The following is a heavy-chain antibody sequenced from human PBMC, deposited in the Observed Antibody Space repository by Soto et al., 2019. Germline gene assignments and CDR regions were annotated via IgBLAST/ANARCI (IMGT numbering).Heavy chain of an antibody. V-gene: IGHV3-9*01. Sequence: GGSLRLSCAASGFTFDDYPMHWVRQAPGKGLEWVSGISWNSGSIGYADSVKGRFTISRDNAKNSLYLQMNSLRAEDTALYYCAKASGRLYYYYMDVWGKGTTVTVSS. CDR2: ISWNSGSI. CDR1: GFTFDDYP. J-gene: IGHJ6*03. CDR3: AKASGRLYYYYMDV. D-gene: IGHD3-10*01.